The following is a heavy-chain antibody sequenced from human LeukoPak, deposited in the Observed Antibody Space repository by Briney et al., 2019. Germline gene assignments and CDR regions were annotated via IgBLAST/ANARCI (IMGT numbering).Heavy chain of an antibody. D-gene: IGHD3-22*01. Sequence: SETLSLTCVVSGGSFSAHYWSWIRQPPGMGLEWIGEINHSGSTNYNPSLKSRVTMSVDTSKNQFSLKLSSVNAADTAVYYCARYFTFDSSGNYYTFDYWGQGTLVTVSS. V-gene: IGHV4-34*01. CDR3: ARYFTFDSSGNYYTFDY. CDR1: GGSFSAHY. J-gene: IGHJ4*02. CDR2: INHSGST.